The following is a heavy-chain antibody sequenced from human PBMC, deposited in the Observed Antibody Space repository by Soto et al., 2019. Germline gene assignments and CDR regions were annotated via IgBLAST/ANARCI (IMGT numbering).Heavy chain of an antibody. D-gene: IGHD4-17*01. CDR1: GYTFTAFH. J-gene: IGHJ4*02. V-gene: IGHV1-2*02. Sequence: VQLVQSGAEVRKPGASVKVSCKASGYTFTAFHMHWVRQAPGQGLEWMGWINPDSGDSEYGQKFQGRVTLTKDTSITTAYMELSRLTSDDTAIYYCARVRYGDVSYQYWGQGTPVSVSS. CDR3: ARVRYGDVSYQY. CDR2: INPDSGDS.